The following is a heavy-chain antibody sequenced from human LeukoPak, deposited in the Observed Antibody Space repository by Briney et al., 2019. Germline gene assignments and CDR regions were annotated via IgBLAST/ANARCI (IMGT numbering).Heavy chain of an antibody. J-gene: IGHJ6*03. Sequence: ASETLSLTCSVSGGSITSYYWSWIRQPPGKGLEWIGYTYYSGSTKYNPSLKSRVTISVDTSKSQFSLELSSVTAADTAVYYCARSPEPRYFLEWFPGMDVWGKGTTVTVSS. CDR2: TYYSGST. CDR3: ARSPEPRYFLEWFPGMDV. D-gene: IGHD3-3*01. V-gene: IGHV4-59*01. CDR1: GGSITSYY.